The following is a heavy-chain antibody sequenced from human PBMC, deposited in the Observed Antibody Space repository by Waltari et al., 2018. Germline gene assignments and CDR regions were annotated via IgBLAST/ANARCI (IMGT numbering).Heavy chain of an antibody. CDR3: ARFSKSANWIDP. J-gene: IGHJ5*02. D-gene: IGHD3-3*02. V-gene: IGHV4-39*01. CDR1: GGSLSSSGSY. CDR2: ISYSGIT. Sequence: QLQLQESGPGLVKPSGTLSRTCTVAGGSLSSSGSYWGWIRQPPGKGLEWIGSISYSGITYYNTSLMSRVTISVDTSKNQFSLKLTSVIAAETAVFYCARFSKSANWIDPWGQGTLVTVSS.